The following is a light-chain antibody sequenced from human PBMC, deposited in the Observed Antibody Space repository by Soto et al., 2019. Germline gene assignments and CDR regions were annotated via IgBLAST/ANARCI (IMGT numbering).Light chain of an antibody. V-gene: IGLV2-18*02. CDR1: GSDIGTYNR. J-gene: IGLJ1*01. CDR2: DVS. Sequence: CVLTQPPSVSGSPGQSVAISCTGTGSDIGTYNRVSWYQQPPGTAPKLMIYDVSDRPSGVPDRFSGSKSGNTASLTISGLQAGDEADYYCSSYTSSSTYVFGTGTKVTVL. CDR3: SSYTSSSTYV.